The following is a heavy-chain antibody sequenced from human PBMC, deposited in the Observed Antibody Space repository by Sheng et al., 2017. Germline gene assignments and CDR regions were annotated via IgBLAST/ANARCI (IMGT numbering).Heavy chain of an antibody. CDR3: AISQDTYYYGSGSKGYFQH. Sequence: QVQLVQSGAEVKKPGSSVKVSCKASGGTFSSYAISWVRQAPGQGLEWMGGIIPIFGTANYAQKFQGRVTITTDESTSTAYMELSSLRSEDTAVYYCAISQDTYYYGSGSKGYFQHWGQGTLVTVSS. CDR1: GGTFSSYA. CDR2: IIPIFGTA. J-gene: IGHJ1*01. D-gene: IGHD3-10*01. V-gene: IGHV1-69*05.